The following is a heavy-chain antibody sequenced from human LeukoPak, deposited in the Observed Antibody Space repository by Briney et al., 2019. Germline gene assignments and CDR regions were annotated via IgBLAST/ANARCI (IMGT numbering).Heavy chain of an antibody. D-gene: IGHD4-17*01. V-gene: IGHV3-23*01. CDR3: ARDYADYVGYFFFDY. CDR2: ISGSVGGGSA. Sequence: PGGSLRLSCAASGFTSSSYAMSWVRQAPGKGLEWVSYISGSVGGGSAYYPDSVKGRFTISRDNSKNTLYLQLNSLRAEDTAVYYCARDYADYVGYFFFDYWGQGTLVTVSS. CDR1: GFTSSSYA. J-gene: IGHJ4*02.